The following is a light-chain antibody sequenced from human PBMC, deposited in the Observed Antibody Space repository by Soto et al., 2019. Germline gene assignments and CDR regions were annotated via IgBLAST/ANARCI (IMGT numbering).Light chain of an antibody. J-gene: IGKJ5*01. CDR3: HSRA. CDR2: KAS. CDR1: QTISSW. V-gene: IGKV1-5*03. Sequence: DIQMTQSPSTLSGSVGDRVTITCRASQTISSWLAWYQQKPGKAPKLLIYKASTLKSGVPSRFSGSGSGTEFTLTISRLQPDDFATYFCHSRAFGQGTRL.